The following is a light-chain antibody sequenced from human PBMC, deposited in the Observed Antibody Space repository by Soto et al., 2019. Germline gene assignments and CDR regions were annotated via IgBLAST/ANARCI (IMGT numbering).Light chain of an antibody. Sequence: QSVLTEPPSVSVAPGQRVTISCTGSSSNIGAGYDVHWYQQLPGTAPKLLIYGNNNRPSGVPDRFSGSKSGTSASLAITGLQAEDEADYYCQSYDGSLRGSVFGSGTKVTVL. J-gene: IGLJ1*01. CDR3: QSYDGSLRGSV. CDR2: GNN. V-gene: IGLV1-40*01. CDR1: SSNIGAGYD.